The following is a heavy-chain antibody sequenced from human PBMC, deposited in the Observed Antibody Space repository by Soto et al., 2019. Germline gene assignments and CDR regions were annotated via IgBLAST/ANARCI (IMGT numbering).Heavy chain of an antibody. CDR3: ARESEDLTSNFDY. V-gene: IGHV3-21*01. CDR1: GFTFTRYS. CDR2: ISSTTNYI. Sequence: PGGSLRLSCAASGFTFTRYSMNWVRQAPGKGLEWVSSISSTTNYIHYADSMKGRFTVSRDNAKNSVYLGMNSLSAEDTAVYYCARESEDLTSNFDYWGQGTLVTVSS. J-gene: IGHJ4*02.